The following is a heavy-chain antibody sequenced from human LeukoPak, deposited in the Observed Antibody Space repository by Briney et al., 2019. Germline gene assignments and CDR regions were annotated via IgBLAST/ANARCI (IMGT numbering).Heavy chain of an antibody. CDR1: GGSFSGYY. V-gene: IGHV4-34*01. CDR2: INHSGST. Sequence: SETLSLTCAVYGGSFSGYYWSWIRQPPGKGLEWIGEINHSGSTNYNSSLKSRVTISVDTSKNQFSLKLSSVTAADTAVYYCARGRVPVYYDSSGYGRHFDYWGQGTLVTVSS. D-gene: IGHD3-22*01. J-gene: IGHJ4*02. CDR3: ARGRVPVYYDSSGYGRHFDY.